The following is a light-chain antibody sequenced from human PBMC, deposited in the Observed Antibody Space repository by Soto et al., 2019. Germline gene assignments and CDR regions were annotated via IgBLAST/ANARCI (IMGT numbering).Light chain of an antibody. V-gene: IGKV1-5*03. CDR3: QQYNTYPRT. CDR2: KAS. Sequence: DIQMTQSPSTLSGSVGDRVTITCRASQTISSWLAWYQQKPGKAPKLLISKASTLKSGVPSTFSGSGSGTEFTLTISSLQADDFATYYCQQYNTYPRTFGLGTKVDVK. J-gene: IGKJ1*01. CDR1: QTISSW.